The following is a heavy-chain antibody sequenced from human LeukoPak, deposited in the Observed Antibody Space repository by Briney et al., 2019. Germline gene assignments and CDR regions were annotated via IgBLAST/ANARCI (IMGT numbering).Heavy chain of an antibody. CDR2: LYSGGST. V-gene: IGHV3-53*01. J-gene: IGHJ4*02. CDR3: ARDYYESSGYYWGDY. Sequence: PGGSLRLSCAASGFTVSSNYMSWVRQAPGKGLEWVSVLYSGGSTYYADSVKGRFTISRDNSKNTLYLQMNSLRAEDTAVYYCARDYYESSGYYWGDYWGQGTLVTVSS. CDR1: GFTVSSNY. D-gene: IGHD3-22*01.